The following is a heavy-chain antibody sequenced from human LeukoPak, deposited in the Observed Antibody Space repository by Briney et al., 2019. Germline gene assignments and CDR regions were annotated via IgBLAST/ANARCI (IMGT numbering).Heavy chain of an antibody. D-gene: IGHD6-13*01. J-gene: IGHJ4*02. CDR1: GFTFSSNA. CDR2: ISYDGSKT. Sequence: GGSLRLSCSASGFTFSSNAMHWVRQAPGKGLEWVAVISYDGSKTYYADSVKDRFTISRDNSKSTLYLQMNSLRAEDTALYYCAGYSSSWSSFDHWGQGTLVTVSS. V-gene: IGHV3-30-3*01. CDR3: AGYSSSWSSFDH.